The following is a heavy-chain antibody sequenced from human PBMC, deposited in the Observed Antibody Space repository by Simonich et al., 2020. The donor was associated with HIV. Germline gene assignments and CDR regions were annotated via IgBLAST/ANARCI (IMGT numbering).Heavy chain of an antibody. CDR3: ARLTAGGLGEYFQH. CDR1: GGSFSGYY. Sequence: QVQLQQRGAGLLKPSETLSLTCAVYGGSFSGYYWSWIRQPPGKGLEWIGEINHSGKTNYNPSLKSRVTISVDTSKNQCSLKLSSVTAADTAVYYCARLTAGGLGEYFQHWGQGTLVTVSS. CDR2: INHSGKT. D-gene: IGHD6-13*01. J-gene: IGHJ1*01. V-gene: IGHV4-34*01.